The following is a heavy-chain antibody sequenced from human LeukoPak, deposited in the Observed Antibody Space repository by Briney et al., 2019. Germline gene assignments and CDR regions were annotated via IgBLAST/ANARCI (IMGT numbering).Heavy chain of an antibody. CDR3: ARRPYDTVAAAFDI. V-gene: IGHV4-39*01. CDR2: IYYSGST. J-gene: IGHJ3*02. Sequence: PSETLSLTCTVSGGSISSSSYYRGWIRQPPGKGLEWIGSIYYSGSTYYNPSLKSRVTISVDTSKNQFSLKLSSVTAADTAVYYCARRPYDTVAAAFDIWGQGTMVTVSS. CDR1: GGSISSSSYY. D-gene: IGHD3-22*01.